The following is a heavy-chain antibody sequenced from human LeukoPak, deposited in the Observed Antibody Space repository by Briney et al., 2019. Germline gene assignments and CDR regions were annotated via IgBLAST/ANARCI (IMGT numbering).Heavy chain of an antibody. Sequence: SETLSLTCTVSGGSISSYYWSWIRQPPGKGLEWIGYIYHSGSTYYNPSLKSRVTISVDRSKNQFSLKLSSVTAADTTVYYCARGLSQQLVSYWFDPWGQGTLVTVSS. CDR1: GGSISSYY. D-gene: IGHD6-13*01. CDR3: ARGLSQQLVSYWFDP. J-gene: IGHJ5*02. CDR2: IYHSGST. V-gene: IGHV4-59*12.